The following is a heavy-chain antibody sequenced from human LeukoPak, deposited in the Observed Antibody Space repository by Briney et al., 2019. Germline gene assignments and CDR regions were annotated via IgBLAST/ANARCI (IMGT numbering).Heavy chain of an antibody. D-gene: IGHD1-1*01. CDR1: GFTFTRYA. CDR2: ISASGGET. Sequence: GGSLRLSCVSSGSGFTFTRYAMSWVRQAPGKGLQWVATISASGGETNYADSVKGRFTISRDNSNYILYLQMNSLTDADTAVYYCANRGTTGSWGQGTLVAVSS. V-gene: IGHV3-23*01. J-gene: IGHJ5*02. CDR3: ANRGTTGS.